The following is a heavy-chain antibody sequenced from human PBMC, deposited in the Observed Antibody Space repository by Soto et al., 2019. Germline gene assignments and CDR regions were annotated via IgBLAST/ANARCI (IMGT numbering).Heavy chain of an antibody. Sequence: SVKAACTSPAYPFTSYDINLVRQATGQGLEWMGWMNPNSGNTGYSQKLQGRVTMTTDTSTSTAYMELRSLRSADTAVYYCARDEPCKWGIVGSTNWFDPWGQGTLVTASS. V-gene: IGHV1-8*01. CDR1: AYPFTSYD. CDR2: MNPNSGNT. D-gene: IGHD1-26*01. J-gene: IGHJ5*02. CDR3: ARDEPCKWGIVGSTNWFDP.